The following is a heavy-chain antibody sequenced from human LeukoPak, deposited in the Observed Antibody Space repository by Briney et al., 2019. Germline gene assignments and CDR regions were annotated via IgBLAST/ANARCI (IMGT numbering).Heavy chain of an antibody. CDR1: GHTFTSYY. CDR3: AKDGTTAMVSPYYYYYYMDV. J-gene: IGHJ6*03. Sequence: ASVKVSCKASGHTFTSYYMYWVRQAPGQGLEWMGIINPSGGSTSYAQKFQGRVTMTRDMSTSTVYMELNSLRPEDTAVYYCAKDGTTAMVSPYYYYYYMDVWGKGTTVTVSS. V-gene: IGHV1-46*01. CDR2: INPSGGST. D-gene: IGHD5-18*01.